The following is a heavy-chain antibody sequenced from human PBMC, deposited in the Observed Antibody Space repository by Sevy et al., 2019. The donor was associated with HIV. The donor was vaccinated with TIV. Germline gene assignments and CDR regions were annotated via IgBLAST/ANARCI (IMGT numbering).Heavy chain of an antibody. CDR2: ISWSSGNI. V-gene: IGHV3-9*01. Sequence: GGSLRLSCAASGFTFDDYTMNWVRQAPGKGLEWVSGISWSSGNIAYADSVEGRFTISRDNAKNSLYLQMNSLRVEDTALYYCVKDRSGSYSFDYWCQGTLVTVSS. CDR3: VKDRSGSYSFDY. D-gene: IGHD1-26*01. J-gene: IGHJ4*02. CDR1: GFTFDDYT.